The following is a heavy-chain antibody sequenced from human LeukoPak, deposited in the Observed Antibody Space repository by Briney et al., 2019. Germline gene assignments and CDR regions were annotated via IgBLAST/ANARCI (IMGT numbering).Heavy chain of an antibody. CDR3: AKDVVAAAAGTSYYGMDV. J-gene: IGHJ6*02. V-gene: IGHV3-9*01. Sequence: GGSLRLSRAASGFTFDDYAMHWVRQAPGKGLEWVSGISWNSGSIGYADSVKGRFTISRDNAKNSLYLQMNSLRAEDTALYYCAKDVVAAAAGTSYYGMDVWGQGTTVTVSS. CDR1: GFTFDDYA. D-gene: IGHD6-13*01. CDR2: ISWNSGSI.